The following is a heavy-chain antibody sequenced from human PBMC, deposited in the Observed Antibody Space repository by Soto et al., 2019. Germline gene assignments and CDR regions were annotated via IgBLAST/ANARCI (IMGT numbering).Heavy chain of an antibody. Sequence: QVQLVESGGGVVQPGRSLRLSCVASGFIFSNYAMHWVRQAPGKGLEWVAGISYDGRIKHYADSGKGRFTISRDNSKNTLYLQMNSLKTEDTAVYYCARTRMLADYYGIDVWGQGTTVTVSS. CDR1: GFIFSNYA. CDR3: ARTRMLADYYGIDV. D-gene: IGHD2-15*01. CDR2: ISYDGRIK. V-gene: IGHV3-30*04. J-gene: IGHJ6*02.